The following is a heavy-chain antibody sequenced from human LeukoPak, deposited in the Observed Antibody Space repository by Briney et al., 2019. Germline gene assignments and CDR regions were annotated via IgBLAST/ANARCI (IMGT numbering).Heavy chain of an antibody. J-gene: IGHJ4*02. CDR3: AKDGGLLWFGELAY. D-gene: IGHD3-10*01. CDR1: GFTFSSYA. CDR2: ISGSGGST. Sequence: GGSLRLSCAASGFTFSSYAMSWVRQAPGKGLEWVSAISGSGGSTYYADSVKGRFTISRDNSKNTLYLQMNSLRAEDTAVYYCAKDGGLLWFGELAYWGQETLVTVSS. V-gene: IGHV3-23*01.